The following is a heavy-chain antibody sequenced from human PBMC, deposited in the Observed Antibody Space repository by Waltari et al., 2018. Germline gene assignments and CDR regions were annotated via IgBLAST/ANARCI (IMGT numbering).Heavy chain of an antibody. J-gene: IGHJ6*02. D-gene: IGHD2-2*01. CDR1: GFSLSTSGMR. CDR2: IDWDDDK. CDR3: ARDIVVVPAATRYYYYGMDV. Sequence: QVTLKESGPALVKPTQTLTLTCTFSGFSLSTSGMRVSWIRQPPGKALEWLARIDWDDDKFYSTSLKTRLTISKETSKNQVVLTMTNMDPVDTATYYCARDIVVVPAATRYYYYGMDVWGQGTTVTVSS. V-gene: IGHV2-70*04.